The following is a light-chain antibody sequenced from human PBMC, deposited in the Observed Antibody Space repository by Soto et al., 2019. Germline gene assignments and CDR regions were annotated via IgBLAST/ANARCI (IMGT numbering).Light chain of an antibody. CDR3: QQRGKSPLT. V-gene: IGKV3-20*01. CDR1: ESVSSSF. J-gene: IGKJ4*01. Sequence: ENVLTQSPAPLSLSVGERATLSCRASESVSSSFISWYQQPGGQAPSLLIYGASGRATGVPANFSGSGSGTDFTLTIDRVEAEDFAVYHCQQRGKSPLTFGGGTKLEIK. CDR2: GAS.